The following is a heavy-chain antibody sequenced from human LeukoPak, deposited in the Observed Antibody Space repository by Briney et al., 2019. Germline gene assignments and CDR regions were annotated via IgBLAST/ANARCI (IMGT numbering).Heavy chain of an antibody. V-gene: IGHV4-34*01. D-gene: IGHD3-10*01. CDR2: INHSGRT. CDR3: ARQSGLLWFGELSYTDY. CDR1: GGSFSYYY. Sequence: SETLSLTCAVYGGSFSYYYWSWIRQPPGKGLEWIGEINHSGRTNYNPSLKSRVTISVDTSKSQLSLKLSSVTAADTAVYYCARQSGLLWFGELSYTDYWGQGTLVTVSS. J-gene: IGHJ4*02.